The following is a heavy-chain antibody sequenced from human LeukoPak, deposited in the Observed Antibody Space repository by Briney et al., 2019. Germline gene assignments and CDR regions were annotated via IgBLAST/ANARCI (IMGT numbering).Heavy chain of an antibody. CDR1: GFTFSSYD. CDR2: IGTAGDT. Sequence: GGSLRLSCAASGFTFSSYDMHWVRQATGKGLEWVSAIGTAGDTYYPGSVKGRFTISRENAKNSLYLQMNSLRAGDTAVYYCARAGPPYLYGMDVWGQGTTVTVSS. CDR3: ARAGPPYLYGMDV. J-gene: IGHJ6*02. V-gene: IGHV3-13*01. D-gene: IGHD3-10*01.